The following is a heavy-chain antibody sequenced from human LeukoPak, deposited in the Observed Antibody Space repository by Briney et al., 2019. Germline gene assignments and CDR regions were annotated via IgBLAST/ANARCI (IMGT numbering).Heavy chain of an antibody. J-gene: IGHJ4*02. Sequence: APVKVSCKASGYTFTGYYMHWVRQAPGQGLEWMGRINPNSGDTNYTQKFQGRVTMTRDTSISTAYMELNRLRSDDTAVYYCATYYYGSGSSPFDYWGQGTLVTVSS. CDR2: INPNSGDT. CDR1: GYTFTGYY. CDR3: ATYYYGSGSSPFDY. D-gene: IGHD3-10*01. V-gene: IGHV1-2*06.